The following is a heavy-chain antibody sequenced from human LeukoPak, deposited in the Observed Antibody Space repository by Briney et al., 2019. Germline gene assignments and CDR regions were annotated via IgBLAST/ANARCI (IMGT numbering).Heavy chain of an antibody. J-gene: IGHJ5*02. CDR1: GGSISSGDYY. D-gene: IGHD2-15*01. Sequence: SETLSLTCTVSGGSISSGDYYWSWIRQSPGKGLEWIVYIYYSGTTYYNPSLRSRVTMSVDTSKNQFSLKLGSVTAADTAVYYCARKYCSRGSCYSPMGFDPWGQGTLVSVSS. CDR2: IYYSGTT. CDR3: ARKYCSRGSCYSPMGFDP. V-gene: IGHV4-30-4*01.